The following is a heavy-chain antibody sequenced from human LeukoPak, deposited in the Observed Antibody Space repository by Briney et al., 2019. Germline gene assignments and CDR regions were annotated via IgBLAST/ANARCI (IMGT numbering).Heavy chain of an antibody. CDR2: IHDSGST. V-gene: IGHV4-59*08. J-gene: IGHJ4*02. Sequence: PSETLSLTCTVSGGTISSYYWNWIRQPPGKGLEWIGYIHDSGSTKYNPSLKSRVAISVDTSKNQFSLKLSSVTAADTAVYYCARNPGYSSGWFDYWGQGTLVTVSS. CDR3: ARNPGYSSGWFDY. CDR1: GGTISSYY. D-gene: IGHD6-19*01.